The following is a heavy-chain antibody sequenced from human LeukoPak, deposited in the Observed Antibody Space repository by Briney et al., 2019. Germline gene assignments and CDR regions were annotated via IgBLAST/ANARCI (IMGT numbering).Heavy chain of an antibody. CDR2: IYSGGST. Sequence: GGSLRLSCAASGFTVSSNYMSWVRQAPGKGLEWVSVIYSGGSTYYADSVKGRFTISRDNFKNTLYLQMNSLRAEDTAVYYCARVGSRYSHDYWAREPWSPSPQ. D-gene: IGHD2-21*01. CDR1: GFTVSSNY. CDR3: ARVGSRYSHDY. J-gene: IGHJ4*02. V-gene: IGHV3-66*01.